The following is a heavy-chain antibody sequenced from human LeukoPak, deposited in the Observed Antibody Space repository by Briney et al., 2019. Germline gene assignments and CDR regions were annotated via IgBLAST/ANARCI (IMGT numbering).Heavy chain of an antibody. CDR2: IYYRGRT. D-gene: IGHD3-22*01. V-gene: IGHV4-59*01. Sequence: PSETLSLTCTVSGGSISSYYWSWIRQPPGKGLEWIGYIYYRGRTNYNPSLKSRVTITVDTSKNQFSLKLSSVTAADTAVYYCARTLTGYYDGSGYQSDAFDIWGQGTMVTVSS. CDR1: GGSISSYY. J-gene: IGHJ3*02. CDR3: ARTLTGYYDGSGYQSDAFDI.